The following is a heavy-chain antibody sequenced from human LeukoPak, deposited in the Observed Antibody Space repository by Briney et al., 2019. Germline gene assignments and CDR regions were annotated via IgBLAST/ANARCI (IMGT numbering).Heavy chain of an antibody. CDR1: GGSISSYY. CDR3: ARHGSKDFWSGQMIWD. CDR2: IYYSGST. Sequence: SETLSLTCTVSGGSISSYYWGWIRQPPGKGLEWIGSIYYSGSTYYNPSLKSRVTISVDTSKNQFSLKLSSVTAADTAVYYCARHGSKDFWSGQMIWDWGQGALVTVSS. J-gene: IGHJ4*02. D-gene: IGHD3-3*01. V-gene: IGHV4-39*01.